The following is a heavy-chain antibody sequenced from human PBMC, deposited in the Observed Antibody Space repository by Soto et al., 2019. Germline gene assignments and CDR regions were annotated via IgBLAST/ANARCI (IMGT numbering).Heavy chain of an antibody. Sequence: GASVKVSCKASGYTFTIYGINWVRQAPGQGLEWMGWISAHNGNTNYAPKLQGRVTMTTETSTTTAYMELRSLRSDDTAVYYCARVGADAAVQTASDPWGQGTRVTVSS. D-gene: IGHD6-13*01. V-gene: IGHV1-18*01. CDR2: ISAHNGNT. CDR3: ARVGADAAVQTASDP. CDR1: GYTFTIYG. J-gene: IGHJ5*02.